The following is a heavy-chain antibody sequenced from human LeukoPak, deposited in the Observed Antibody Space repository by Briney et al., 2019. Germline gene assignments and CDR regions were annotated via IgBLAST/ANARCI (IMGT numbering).Heavy chain of an antibody. V-gene: IGHV4-59*01. CDR1: GGSISSYY. CDR2: ICYSGST. Sequence: SETLSLTCTVSGGSISSYYWSWIRQPPGKGLEWIGYICYSGSTNYNPSLKSRVTISLDTSKNQFSLKLNSVTAADTAVYYCARAPAHTHYYDSSGYFDYWGQGTLVTVSS. CDR3: ARAPAHTHYYDSSGYFDY. J-gene: IGHJ4*02. D-gene: IGHD3-22*01.